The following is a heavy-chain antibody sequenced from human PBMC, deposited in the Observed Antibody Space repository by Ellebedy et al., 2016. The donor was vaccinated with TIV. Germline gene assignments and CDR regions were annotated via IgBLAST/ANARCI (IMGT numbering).Heavy chain of an antibody. CDR2: INNDGSST. V-gene: IGHV3-74*01. D-gene: IGHD3-3*01. CDR1: RVTFRSYW. J-gene: IGHJ4*02. Sequence: GESLKISCAASRVTFRSYWMHWVRQAPGEGLVWVERINNDGSSTNYADSVKGRFTISRDNAESILYLQMNSLRVEDTAMYYCAGDLDVWGQGILVTVSS. CDR3: AGDLDV.